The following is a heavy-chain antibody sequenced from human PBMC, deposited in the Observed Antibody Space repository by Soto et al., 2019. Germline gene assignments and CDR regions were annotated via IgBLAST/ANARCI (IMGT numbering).Heavy chain of an antibody. CDR1: GGTFSSYA. CDR2: IIPIFGTA. Sequence: SVKVSCKASGGTFSSYAISWVRQAPGQGLEWMGGIIPIFGTANYAQKFQGRVTITADESTSTAYMELSSLRSEDTAVYYCAREYCTNGVCQSYGMDVWGQGTTVTVSS. V-gene: IGHV1-69*13. CDR3: AREYCTNGVCQSYGMDV. J-gene: IGHJ6*02. D-gene: IGHD2-8*01.